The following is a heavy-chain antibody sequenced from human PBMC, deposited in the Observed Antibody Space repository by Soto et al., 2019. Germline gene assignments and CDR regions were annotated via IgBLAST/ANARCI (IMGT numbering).Heavy chain of an antibody. CDR2: IIPIFGTA. D-gene: IGHD1-26*01. V-gene: IGHV1-69*13. J-gene: IGHJ6*01. CDR1: GGTFSSYA. Sequence: SLKFSCKASGGTFSSYAISWVRQAPGQGLLWMGGIIPIFGTANYAQKFQGIVTITADESTSISYMELCSLISDYTAVYYCSRARGMMGDPGSPYYYGMEVWGQGTTVTVSS. CDR3: SRARGMMGDPGSPYYYGMEV.